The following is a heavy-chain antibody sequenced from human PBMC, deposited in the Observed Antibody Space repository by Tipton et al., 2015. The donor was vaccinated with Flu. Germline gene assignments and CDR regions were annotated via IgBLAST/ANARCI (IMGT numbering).Heavy chain of an antibody. V-gene: IGHV3-48*03. CDR1: GFTFSSYE. CDR3: ASSSYYDFWSGYSDDAFDI. CDR2: ISSSGSTI. Sequence: GSLRLSCAASGFTFSSYEMNWVRQTPGKGLEWVSYISSSGSTIYYADSVKGRFTISRDNAKNSLYLQMNSLRPEDTAVYYCASSSYYDFWSGYSDDAFDIWGQGTMVTVSS. J-gene: IGHJ3*02. D-gene: IGHD3-3*01.